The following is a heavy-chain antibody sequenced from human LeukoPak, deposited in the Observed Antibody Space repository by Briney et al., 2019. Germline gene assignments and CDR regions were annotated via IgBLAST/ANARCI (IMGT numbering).Heavy chain of an antibody. V-gene: IGHV1-2*06. Sequence: ASVKVSCKASGYTFTGYYMRWVRQAPGQGLEWMGRINPNSGGTNYAQKFQGRVTMTRDASISTAYMELSRLRSDDTAVYYCARGGTDYGDYGNYWGQGTLVTVSS. CDR3: ARGGTDYGDYGNY. CDR2: INPNSGGT. CDR1: GYTFTGYY. J-gene: IGHJ4*02. D-gene: IGHD4-17*01.